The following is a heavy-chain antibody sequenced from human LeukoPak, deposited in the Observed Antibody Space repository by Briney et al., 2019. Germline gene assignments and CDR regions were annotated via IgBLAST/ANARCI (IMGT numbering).Heavy chain of an antibody. Sequence: SETLSLTCTVSGGSISSYYWSWIRQPPGKGLEWIGYIYYSGSTNYNPSLKSRVTISVDTSKNQFPLKPSSVTAADTAVYYCASRRDGYNSYDYGMDVWGQGTTVTVSS. D-gene: IGHD5-24*01. CDR1: GGSISSYY. CDR3: ASRRDGYNSYDYGMDV. J-gene: IGHJ6*02. CDR2: IYYSGST. V-gene: IGHV4-59*01.